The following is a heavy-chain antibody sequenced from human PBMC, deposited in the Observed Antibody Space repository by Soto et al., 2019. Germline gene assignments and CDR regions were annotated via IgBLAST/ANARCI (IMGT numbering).Heavy chain of an antibody. Sequence: EVQLLESGGGLVQPGGSLRLSCAASGFTFSSYAMSWVRQAPGKGLECVSAISGSGGSTYYADSVKGRFTISRDNSKNTLYLQMNSLRAEDTAVYYCAKVWGVVPAAISYFDYWGQGTLVTVSS. D-gene: IGHD2-2*02. J-gene: IGHJ4*02. CDR2: ISGSGGST. V-gene: IGHV3-23*01. CDR3: AKVWGVVPAAISYFDY. CDR1: GFTFSSYA.